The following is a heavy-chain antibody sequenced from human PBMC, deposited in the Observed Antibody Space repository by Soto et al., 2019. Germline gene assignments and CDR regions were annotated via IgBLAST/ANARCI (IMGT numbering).Heavy chain of an antibody. D-gene: IGHD2-8*01. CDR3: AKWRGTNYYYHMDG. V-gene: IGHV3-23*01. CDR1: GFTFNNYA. CDR2: ITGSGDSA. Sequence: ELQLLESGGGLVQPGGALRLSCAASGFTFNNYASSWVRQAPGKGLEWVSTITGSGDSAYYADSVKGRFISSRYNSKNTLYMQMHRLGAEDSAIYYCAKWRGTNYYYHMDGWGGGTTVNVSS. J-gene: IGHJ6*03.